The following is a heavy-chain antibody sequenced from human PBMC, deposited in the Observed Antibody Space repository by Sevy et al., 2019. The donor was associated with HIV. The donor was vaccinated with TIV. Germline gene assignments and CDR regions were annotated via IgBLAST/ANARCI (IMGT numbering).Heavy chain of an antibody. V-gene: IGHV3-30*19. CDR3: ARTITDYGGNRFDY. CDR1: GFTPSTYG. J-gene: IGHJ4*02. D-gene: IGHD4-17*01. Sequence: GGSLRLSCAASGFTPSTYGMHWVRQAPGKGLEWVAVISYDGSNKYYADSVKGRFTISRDNSKNTLYLQLNTLKTDDTAVYYCARTITDYGGNRFDYWGQGTLVTVSS. CDR2: ISYDGSNK.